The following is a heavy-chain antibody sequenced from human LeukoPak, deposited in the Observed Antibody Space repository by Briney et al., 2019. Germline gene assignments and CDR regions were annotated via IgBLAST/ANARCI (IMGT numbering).Heavy chain of an antibody. J-gene: IGHJ3*02. CDR3: ARDGGWQAFDI. Sequence: ASVKVSCKASGGTFSSYAISWVRQAPGQGLEWMGGIIPIFGTANYAQKFQGRVTITTDESTSTAYMELGSLRSEDTAVYYCARDGGWQAFDIWGQGTMVTVSS. D-gene: IGHD6-19*01. V-gene: IGHV1-69*05. CDR1: GGTFSSYA. CDR2: IIPIFGTA.